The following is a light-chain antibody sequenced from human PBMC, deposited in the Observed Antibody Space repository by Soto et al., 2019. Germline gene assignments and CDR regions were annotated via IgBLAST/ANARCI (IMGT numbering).Light chain of an antibody. J-gene: IGKJ1*01. CDR3: QQYRDSRT. CDR1: QSFSNNY. Sequence: EIVLTQSPGTLSLSPGERATLSCRASQSFSNNYLAWYQQKPGQATRLLIYGASSGATGIPGMFSGSSAGKDFTITISRLSPEDFAVYYCQQYRDSRTFGQGTKVEIK. V-gene: IGKV3-20*01. CDR2: GAS.